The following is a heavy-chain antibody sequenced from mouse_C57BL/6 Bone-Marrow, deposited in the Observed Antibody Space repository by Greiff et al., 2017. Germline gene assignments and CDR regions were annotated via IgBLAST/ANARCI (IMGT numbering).Heavy chain of an antibody. J-gene: IGHJ3*01. CDR2: INPNNGGT. Sequence: VQLQQSGPELVKPGASVKMSCKASGYTFTDYNMHWVKQSHGKSLEWIGYINPNNGGTSYNQKFTGKATLTVNKSSSTAYMELRSLTAEDSAVYYCLGLRRFSWFAYWGQGTLVTVAA. CDR1: GYTFTDYN. CDR3: LGLRRFSWFAY. D-gene: IGHD2-2*01. V-gene: IGHV1-22*01.